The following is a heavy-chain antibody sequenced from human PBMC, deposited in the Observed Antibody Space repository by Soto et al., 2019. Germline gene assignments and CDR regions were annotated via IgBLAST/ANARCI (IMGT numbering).Heavy chain of an antibody. V-gene: IGHV1-69*13. Sequence: AASVKVSCKASGGTFSSYAISWVRQAPGQGLEWMGGIIPIFGTANYAQKFQGRVTITADESTSTAYMELSSLRSEDTAVYYCARGHYYDSSGYPTPFDYWGQGTLVTVSS. J-gene: IGHJ4*02. D-gene: IGHD3-22*01. CDR3: ARGHYYDSSGYPTPFDY. CDR2: IIPIFGTA. CDR1: GGTFSSYA.